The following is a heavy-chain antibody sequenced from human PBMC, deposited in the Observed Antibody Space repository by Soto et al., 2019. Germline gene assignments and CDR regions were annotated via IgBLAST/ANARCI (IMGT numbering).Heavy chain of an antibody. Sequence: QVQLVQSGAEMKKPGSSVKVSCKASRDTFSKYAFNWVRQAPGQGLEWMGWIIPIFDSRNYAEKFQGRVTITADESTSTAYMELRSLRFEDTAVYYCARGETYLGVWGQGTTVTVSS. CDR2: IIPIFDSR. J-gene: IGHJ6*02. D-gene: IGHD3-16*01. CDR3: ARGETYLGV. V-gene: IGHV1-69*01. CDR1: RDTFSKYA.